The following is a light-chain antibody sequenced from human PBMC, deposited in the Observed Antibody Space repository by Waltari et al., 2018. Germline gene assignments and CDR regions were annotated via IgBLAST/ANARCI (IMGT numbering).Light chain of an antibody. J-gene: IGKJ4*02. CDR3: LQYNYWPLVT. CDR2: GAS. CDR1: QSVRSN. Sequence: EIVMTQSPATLSVSPGESATFSCRASQSVRSNLAWYQHKPGQGPRLRMYGASARATGIPLRFSGRGSGTEFTLTISSLQSEDFAVYYCLQYNYWPLVTFGGGTRVEIK. V-gene: IGKV3-15*01.